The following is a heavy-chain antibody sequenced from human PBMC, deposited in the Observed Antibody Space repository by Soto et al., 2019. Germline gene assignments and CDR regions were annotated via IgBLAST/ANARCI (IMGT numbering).Heavy chain of an antibody. Sequence: QVQLVQSGAEVKKPGSSVKVSCTASGGSLRNSVISWVRQAPAQRLEWMGGVIPILGTANYAQKFQGRVTTTADEATSTAYMDLSSLSPDDTAVYNCARLGHPGHWGPGTLVIVSS. CDR2: VIPILGTA. J-gene: IGHJ4*02. CDR3: ARLGHPGH. V-gene: IGHV1-69*01. CDR1: GGSLRNSV.